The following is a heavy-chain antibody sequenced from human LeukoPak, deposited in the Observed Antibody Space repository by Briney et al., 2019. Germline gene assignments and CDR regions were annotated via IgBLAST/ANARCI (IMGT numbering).Heavy chain of an antibody. V-gene: IGHV3-23*01. CDR2: ISGGGGST. CDR1: GFTFSSYA. D-gene: IGHD6-19*01. CDR3: AKGSPVSGWYVGDY. J-gene: IGHJ4*02. Sequence: KPGGSLRLSCAASGFTFSSYAMSWVRQAPGKGLEWVSAISGGGGSTYYADSVKGRFTISRDNSKNTLYLQMNSLRAEDTAVYYCAKGSPVSGWYVGDYWGQGTLVTVSS.